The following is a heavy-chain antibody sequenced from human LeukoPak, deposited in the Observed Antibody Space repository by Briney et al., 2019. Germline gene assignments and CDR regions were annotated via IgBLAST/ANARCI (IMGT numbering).Heavy chain of an antibody. Sequence: PSETLSLTCAVYGGSFSGYYWSWIRQPPGKGLEWIGSIYYSGSTYYNPSLKSRVTISVDTSKNQFSLKLSSVTAADTAVYYCARDRRTGGYYSFFDYWGQGTLVTVSS. CDR2: IYYSGST. V-gene: IGHV4-34*01. D-gene: IGHD3-22*01. CDR3: ARDRRTGGYYSFFDY. J-gene: IGHJ4*02. CDR1: GGSFSGYY.